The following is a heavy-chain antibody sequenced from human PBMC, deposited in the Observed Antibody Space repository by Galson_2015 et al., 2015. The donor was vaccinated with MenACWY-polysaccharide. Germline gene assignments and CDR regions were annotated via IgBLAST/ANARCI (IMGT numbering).Heavy chain of an antibody. Sequence: SLRLSCAASAFDFNKYVMNWVRQPPGKGLQWVSSITPTGGTPYYADSVRGRFTITRDNSKNTLYLQMNSLGAEDTAVYYCAKGSYRANAVLSYYYYY. J-gene: IGHJ6*01. V-gene: IGHV3-23*01. D-gene: IGHD4/OR15-4a*01. CDR2: ITPTGGTP. CDR1: AFDFNKYV. CDR3: AKGSYRANAVLSYYYYY.